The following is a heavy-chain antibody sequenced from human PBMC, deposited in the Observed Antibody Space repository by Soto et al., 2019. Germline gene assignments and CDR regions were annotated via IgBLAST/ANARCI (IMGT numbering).Heavy chain of an antibody. D-gene: IGHD4-17*01. CDR2: VSGSGGST. Sequence: EAQLLEPGGGFVQPGGSLRLSCAAYGLRFSNYGMNWVRQAPGKGLECVSGVSGSGGSTYYTDSVKGRFTISRDNSKNTLYLQMNSLRAEDTAVYSFAAQRTVATPRGGWGQGTLVRVSS. CDR3: AAQRTVATPRGG. CDR1: GLRFSNYG. J-gene: IGHJ4*02. V-gene: IGHV3-23*01.